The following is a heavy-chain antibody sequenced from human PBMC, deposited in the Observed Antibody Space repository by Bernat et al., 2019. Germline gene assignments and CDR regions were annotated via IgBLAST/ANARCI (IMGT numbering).Heavy chain of an antibody. CDR1: GASINSYW. CDR2: IEHGGAT. D-gene: IGHD2-21*01. V-gene: IGHV4-4*02. J-gene: IGHJ6*02. Sequence: QVQLQESGPGLVKPSETLSLTCDVSGASINSYWWSWVRQPPGKGLEWIGEIEHGGATNYNPSLKSRVTISVDKSKNQFSLKLSSMTDADTALYYCARNGAYCIEVWGQGTTVTVS. CDR3: ARNGAYCIEV.